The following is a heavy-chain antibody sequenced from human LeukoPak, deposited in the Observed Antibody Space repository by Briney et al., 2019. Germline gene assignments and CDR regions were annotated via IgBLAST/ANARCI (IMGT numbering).Heavy chain of an antibody. D-gene: IGHD4-11*01. CDR1: GFTFSNYG. CDR3: AAARDSNSNRGLYMDV. V-gene: IGHV3-33*01. J-gene: IGHJ6*03. CDR2: IWYDGSNK. Sequence: PGGSLRLSCAASGFTFSNYGMHWVRQVPGKGLEWVAVIWYDGSNKYYADSVKGRFTISRDNSKNTLYLQRNSLRAEDTAVYYCAAARDSNSNRGLYMDVWGKGTTVTVSS.